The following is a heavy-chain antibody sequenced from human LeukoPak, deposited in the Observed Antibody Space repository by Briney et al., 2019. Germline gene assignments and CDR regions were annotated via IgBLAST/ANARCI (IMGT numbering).Heavy chain of an antibody. D-gene: IGHD2-2*01. CDR3: ARDQRASPAAADY. CDR2: INKDGSEK. CDR1: GFTFSSSW. J-gene: IGHJ4*02. V-gene: IGHV3-7*01. Sequence: GGSLRLSCAASGFTFSSSWMTWVRQAPGKGLEWVANINKDGSEKYYVDSVKGRFTISRDNAKNSLFLQMNNLRAEDTAVYYCARDQRASPAAADYWGQGTLVTVSS.